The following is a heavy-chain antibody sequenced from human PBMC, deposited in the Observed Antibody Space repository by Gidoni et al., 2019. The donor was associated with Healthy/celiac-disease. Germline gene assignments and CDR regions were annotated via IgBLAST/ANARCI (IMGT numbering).Heavy chain of an antibody. D-gene: IGHD6-19*01. CDR3: AKDLIAVATKRAGYGMDV. V-gene: IGHV3-23*01. J-gene: IGHJ6*02. Sequence: EVQLLESGGGLVPPGGSLRLPCAASGFTFSSYALSGVCKAPGKGLGWVSAISGSGGSTYYADSVKGRFTISRDKSKNTLYLQMSSLRAEDTAVYYCAKDLIAVATKRAGYGMDVWGQGTTVTVSS. CDR2: ISGSGGST. CDR1: GFTFSSYA.